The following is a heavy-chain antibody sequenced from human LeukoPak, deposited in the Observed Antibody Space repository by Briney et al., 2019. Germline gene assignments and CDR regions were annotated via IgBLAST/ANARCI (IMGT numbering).Heavy chain of an antibody. D-gene: IGHD5-12*01. V-gene: IGHV3-21*01. CDR3: ARAPGGGNDYCDY. CDR1: GFTFSSYS. J-gene: IGHJ4*02. Sequence: PGGSLRLSCAASGFTFSSYSMGWVRQAPGEGLEWVSSISSGSGYIYYADSVKGRFTISRDNAKNSLYLQMNSLRFEDTAVYYCARAPGGGNDYCDYWGQGTLVTVSS. CDR2: ISSGSGYI.